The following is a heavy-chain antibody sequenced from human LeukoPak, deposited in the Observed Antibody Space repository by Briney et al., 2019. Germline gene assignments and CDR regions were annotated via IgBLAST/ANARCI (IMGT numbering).Heavy chain of an antibody. V-gene: IGHV4-61*08. D-gene: IGHD3-10*02. J-gene: IGHJ5*02. CDR2: VYYTGTT. CDR3: ARDVRDDYFDP. CDR1: GGSISSGGYY. Sequence: SETLSLTCTVSGGSISSGGYYWSWIRQPPGKGLEWIGYVYYTGTTNYNPSLKSRVTISVDTSKNQFSLKLSSVTAADTAVYYCARDVRDDYFDPWGQGTLVTVSS.